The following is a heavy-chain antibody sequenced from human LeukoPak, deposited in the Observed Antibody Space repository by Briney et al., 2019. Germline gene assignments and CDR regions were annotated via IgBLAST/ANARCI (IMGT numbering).Heavy chain of an antibody. Sequence: GGSLRLSCAASGFPFSSFSMYWVRQAPGKGLVWVSRIHYDGSFISYADSVKGRFTISRDNAKNTLYLQMNSLRVDDTAVYYCAGHHQAYSRTYWGQGTLVTVSS. V-gene: IGHV3-74*01. D-gene: IGHD6-13*01. CDR1: GFPFSSFS. J-gene: IGHJ4*02. CDR2: IHYDGSFI. CDR3: AGHHQAYSRTY.